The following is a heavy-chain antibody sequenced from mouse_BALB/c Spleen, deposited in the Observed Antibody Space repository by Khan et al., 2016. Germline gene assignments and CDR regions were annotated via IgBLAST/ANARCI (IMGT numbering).Heavy chain of an antibody. J-gene: IGHJ4*01. CDR1: GFTFTDYY. D-gene: IGHD2-3*01. V-gene: IGHV7-3*02. Sequence: EVELVESGGDLVQPGGSLRLSCATSGFTFTDYYMSWVRQPPGKALEWLGFIRNKANGYTTEYSASVKGRFTISRDNSQSILYLQMNTLRAADSATYYCARDGYYPYAMDYWGQGTSVTVSS. CDR2: IRNKANGYTT. CDR3: ARDGYYPYAMDY.